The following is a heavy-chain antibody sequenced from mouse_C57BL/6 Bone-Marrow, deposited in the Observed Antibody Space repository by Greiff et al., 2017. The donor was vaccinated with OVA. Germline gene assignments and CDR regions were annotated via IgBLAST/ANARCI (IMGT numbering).Heavy chain of an antibody. J-gene: IGHJ4*01. D-gene: IGHD1-1*01. CDR1: GYTFTSYW. CDR3: ARTLYYYGSSPLYAMDY. Sequence: VQLQQPGAELVKPGASVKMSCKASGYTFTSYWITWVKQRPGQGLEWIGDIYPGSGSTNYNEKFKSKATLTVDTSSSTAYMQLSSLTSEDSAVYYCARTLYYYGSSPLYAMDYWGQGTSVTVSS. CDR2: IYPGSGST. V-gene: IGHV1-55*01.